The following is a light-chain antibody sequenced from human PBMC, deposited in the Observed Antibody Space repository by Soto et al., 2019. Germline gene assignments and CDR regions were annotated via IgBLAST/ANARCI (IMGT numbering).Light chain of an antibody. J-gene: IGKJ5*01. Sequence: EIVLTQSPATLSLSPGERATLSCRASQSVDNYLAWYQQKPGQAPGLLIYDVSNRATGTPARFSGSGSGTDFTLSISSLEPEDFAVYYCQQRSNRPITFGQGTRLEI. CDR2: DVS. V-gene: IGKV3-11*01. CDR3: QQRSNRPIT. CDR1: QSVDNY.